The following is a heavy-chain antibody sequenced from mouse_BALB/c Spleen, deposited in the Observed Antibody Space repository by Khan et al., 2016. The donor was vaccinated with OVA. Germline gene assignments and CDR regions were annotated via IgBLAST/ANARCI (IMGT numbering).Heavy chain of an antibody. CDR1: GFSLTNYG. V-gene: IGHV2-6-1*01. Sequence: QVQLKESGPGLVAPSQSLSITCTISGFSLTNYGVHWVRQPPGKGLEWLGVIWSDGSTTYNSALKSRLSISKDNSKSKVFLKMNSVQTDDTAMYYCDRQAYYHYYIMDYWGQGTSVTVSS. D-gene: IGHD2-10*01. J-gene: IGHJ4*01. CDR2: IWSDGST. CDR3: DRQAYYHYYIMDY.